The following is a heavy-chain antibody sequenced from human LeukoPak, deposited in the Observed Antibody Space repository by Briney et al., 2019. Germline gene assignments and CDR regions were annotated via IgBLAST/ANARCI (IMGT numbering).Heavy chain of an antibody. CDR1: GGSISSSSYY. CDR2: IYYSGST. D-gene: IGHD2-15*01. J-gene: IGHJ6*02. Sequence: RASETLSLTCTVSGGSISSSSYYWGWIRQPPGKGLEWIGSIYYSGSTYYNPSLKSRVTISVDTSKNQFSLKLSSVTAADTAVYYCARVPIPRYPETNYYYGMDVWGQGTTVTVSS. V-gene: IGHV4-39*07. CDR3: ARVPIPRYPETNYYYGMDV.